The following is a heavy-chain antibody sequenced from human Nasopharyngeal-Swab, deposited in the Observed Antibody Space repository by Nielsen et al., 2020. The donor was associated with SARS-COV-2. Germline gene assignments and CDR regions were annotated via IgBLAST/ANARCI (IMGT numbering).Heavy chain of an antibody. V-gene: IGHV1-18*01. D-gene: IGHD6-19*01. Sequence: ASVKVSCKASGYTFTSYGISWVRQAPGQGLEWMGWISAYNGNTNYAQKLQGRVTMTTDTSTSTAYMELRSLRSDDTAVYYCVRVDSAEKEAGTGYYFDYWGQGTLVTVSS. CDR1: GYTFTSYG. J-gene: IGHJ4*02. CDR3: VRVDSAEKEAGTGYYFDY. CDR2: ISAYNGNT.